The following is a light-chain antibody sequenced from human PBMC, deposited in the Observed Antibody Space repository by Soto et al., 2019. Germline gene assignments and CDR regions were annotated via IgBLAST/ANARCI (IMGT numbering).Light chain of an antibody. CDR2: DAS. J-gene: IGKJ1*01. Sequence: EVVLTQSPDTLSVSPGERATLSCRASQSVSSSYLAWYQQKPGQAPRLLIYDASNRAAGIPTRFSGSGSGTNFPLTISSLEPEDFAVYYGQPRGNWPTFGQGTKV. CDR1: QSVSSSY. CDR3: QPRGNWPT. V-gene: IGKV3D-20*02.